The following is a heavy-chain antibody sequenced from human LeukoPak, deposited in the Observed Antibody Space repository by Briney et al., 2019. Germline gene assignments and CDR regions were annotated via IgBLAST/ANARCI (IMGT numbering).Heavy chain of an antibody. CDR2: IGWNGNNI. D-gene: IGHD3/OR15-3a*01. Sequence: PGRSLRLSCAASGFTFDKYAMHWVRQAPGKGLEWVSGIGWNGNNIGYADSVKGRFTISRDNAKNSLYLQMNSLRAEDTALYYCAKDVLDWTAWGQGTLVTVSS. V-gene: IGHV3-9*01. CDR3: AKDVLDWTA. CDR1: GFTFDKYA. J-gene: IGHJ5*02.